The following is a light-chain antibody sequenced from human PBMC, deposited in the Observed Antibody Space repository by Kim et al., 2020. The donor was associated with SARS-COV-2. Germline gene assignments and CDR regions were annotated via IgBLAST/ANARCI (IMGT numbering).Light chain of an antibody. J-gene: IGKJ2*01. CDR1: QSISTN. V-gene: IGKV3-15*01. CDR2: DAS. Sequence: IVMTQSPASLSVSPGERVTLACRASQSISTNLAWYQQNPGQAPRRLISDASTRATGIPARFTGSGSGTEFSLSISSLQSEDFAVYYWQQYHSWPYTFGQGTKLEI. CDR3: QQYHSWPYT.